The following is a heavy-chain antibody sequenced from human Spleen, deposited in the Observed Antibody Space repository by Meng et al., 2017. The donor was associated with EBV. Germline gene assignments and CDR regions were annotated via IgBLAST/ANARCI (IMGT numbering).Heavy chain of an antibody. Sequence: LLLQGVGPGLVTSPESPSLHWSVCCDSISVSTYSGGWILQPHGKWLEWIASINFGGIIYYNPSLKSRVTISVDTSKNQFSLKLRSVTAADTAVYYCAREDNSSFDPWGQGTLVTVSS. CDR1: CDSISVSTYS. D-gene: IGHD6-13*01. CDR3: AREDNSSFDP. CDR2: INFGGII. J-gene: IGHJ5*02. V-gene: IGHV4-39*07.